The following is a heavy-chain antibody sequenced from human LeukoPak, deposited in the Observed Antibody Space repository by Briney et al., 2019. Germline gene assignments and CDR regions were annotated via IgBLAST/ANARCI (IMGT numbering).Heavy chain of an antibody. V-gene: IGHV4-59*11. CDR1: GVSLSSHY. CDR2: IYYSGST. J-gene: IGHJ4*02. Sequence: SETLSLTCSVSGVSLSSHYWSWIRQPPGKGLEWIGYIYYSGSTNYNPSLKSRVTISVDTSKNQFSLKLSSVTAADTAVYYCARDFDYWGQGTLVTVSS. CDR3: ARDFDY.